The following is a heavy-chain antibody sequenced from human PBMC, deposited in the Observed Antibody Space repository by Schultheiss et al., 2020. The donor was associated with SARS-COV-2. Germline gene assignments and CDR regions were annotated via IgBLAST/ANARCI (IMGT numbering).Heavy chain of an antibody. CDR1: GFTFSSYA. J-gene: IGHJ4*02. CDR3: ARDNCSGGSCYSLFDY. V-gene: IGHV3-23*01. Sequence: GGSLRLSCAASGFTFSSYAMSWVRQAPGKGLEWVSAIIGSGGSTYYADSVKGRFTISRDNSKNTLYLQMNSLRAEDTAVYYCARDNCSGGSCYSLFDYWGQGTLVTVSS. D-gene: IGHD2-15*01. CDR2: IIGSGGST.